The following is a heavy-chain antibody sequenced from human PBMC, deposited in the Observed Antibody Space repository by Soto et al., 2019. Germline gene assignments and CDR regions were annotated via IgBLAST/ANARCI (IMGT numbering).Heavy chain of an antibody. Sequence: SSETLSLTCAVYGGSFSGYYWSWIRQPPGKGLEWIGEINHSGSTNYNPSLKSRVTISVDTSKNQFSLKLSSVTAADTAVYYCARGLTVVVVAATQNWFDPWGQGTLVTVSS. J-gene: IGHJ5*02. CDR3: ARGLTVVVVAATQNWFDP. CDR1: GGSFSGYY. CDR2: INHSGST. D-gene: IGHD2-15*01. V-gene: IGHV4-34*01.